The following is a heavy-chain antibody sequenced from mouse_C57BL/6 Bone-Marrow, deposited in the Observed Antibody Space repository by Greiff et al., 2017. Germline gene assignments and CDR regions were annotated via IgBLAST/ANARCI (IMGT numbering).Heavy chain of an antibody. Sequence: QVQLQQPGAELVKPGASVKLSCKASGYTFTSYWMHWVKQRPGQGLEWIGMIHPNSGSTNYNEKFKSKATLTVDKSSSTAYMQLRSLTSEDSAVYYCARARSSSFDYWGQGTTLTVSS. D-gene: IGHD1-1*01. CDR3: ARARSSSFDY. CDR1: GYTFTSYW. CDR2: IHPNSGST. J-gene: IGHJ2*01. V-gene: IGHV1-64*01.